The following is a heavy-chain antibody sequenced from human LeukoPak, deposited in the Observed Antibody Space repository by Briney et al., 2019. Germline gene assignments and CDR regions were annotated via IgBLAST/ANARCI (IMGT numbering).Heavy chain of an antibody. CDR2: ISAYNGNT. D-gene: IGHD2/OR15-2a*01. V-gene: IGHV1-18*01. CDR1: GYTFTSYG. J-gene: IGHJ4*02. CDR3: ARSNLWPTEFDY. Sequence: GASVTVSFKASGYTFTSYGISWVRQAPGQGLEWMGWISAYNGNTNYAQKLQGRVTMTTDTSTSTAYMELRRLRSDDTDVYYCARSNLWPTEFDYWGQGTLVTVSS.